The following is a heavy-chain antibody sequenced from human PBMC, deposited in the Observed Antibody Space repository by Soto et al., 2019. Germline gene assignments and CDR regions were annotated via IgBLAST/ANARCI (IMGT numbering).Heavy chain of an antibody. D-gene: IGHD5-12*01. CDR3: ARDRKWPGYYYGMDV. CDR1: GVSISSYY. CDR2: INYSGNT. Sequence: PSEILSLTCTVSGVSISSYYWSWIRQPPGKGLEFIGYINYSGNTNYNPSLKSRVTISVDRSKSQFSLKLSSVTAADTAVYCCARDRKWPGYYYGMDVWGQGTTVTVSS. J-gene: IGHJ6*02. V-gene: IGHV4-59*01.